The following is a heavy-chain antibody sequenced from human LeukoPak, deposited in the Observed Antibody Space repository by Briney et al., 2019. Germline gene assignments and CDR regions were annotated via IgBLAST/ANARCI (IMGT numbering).Heavy chain of an antibody. CDR2: ISWNSGSI. J-gene: IGHJ4*02. V-gene: IGHV3-9*01. CDR3: AKVSMVAGFFDY. Sequence: GGSLRLSCAASGFTFDDYAMHWVRHAPGKGLEGVSGISWNSGSIGYADSVKGRFTISRDNAKNSLYLQMNSLRAEDTALYYCAKVSMVAGFFDYWGQGTLVTVSS. CDR1: GFTFDDYA. D-gene: IGHD6-19*01.